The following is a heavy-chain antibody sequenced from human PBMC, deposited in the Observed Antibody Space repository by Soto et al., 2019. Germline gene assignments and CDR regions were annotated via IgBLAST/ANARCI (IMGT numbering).Heavy chain of an antibody. J-gene: IGHJ5*02. Sequence: QVQMQESGPGLVKPSQTLYLTCPVSGGSIIDSGSFYWNWIRQHPGKGLEWIGYIYYSGSTYYHRSPKSRATRSRDTSKNQFSLKLTSVTAADTAIYYCARGEVVASNWFDPWGQGTLVTVSS. CDR2: IYYSGST. D-gene: IGHD2-15*01. CDR1: GGSIIDSGSFY. V-gene: IGHV4-31*03. CDR3: ARGEVVASNWFDP.